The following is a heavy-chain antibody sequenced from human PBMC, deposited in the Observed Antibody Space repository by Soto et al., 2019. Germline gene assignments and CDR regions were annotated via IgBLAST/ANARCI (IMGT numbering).Heavy chain of an antibody. CDR3: TTDRPSLRARYYYGMDV. J-gene: IGHJ6*02. Sequence: EVQLVEPGGGLVKHGGSLRLSCAASVFTFSNAWMNCFRQSPVKGLEWVGRIKSKTDGGTTDYAAPVKGRFTISSDDSKSTLYLQRNSLKNEGTAVDDCTTDRPSLRARYYYGMDVWGQGTTVTVAS. CDR2: IKSKTDGGTT. V-gene: IGHV3-15*07. CDR1: VFTFSNAW. D-gene: IGHD3-9*01.